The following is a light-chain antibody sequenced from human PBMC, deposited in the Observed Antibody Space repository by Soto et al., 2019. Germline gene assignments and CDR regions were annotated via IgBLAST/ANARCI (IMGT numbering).Light chain of an antibody. Sequence: EIVMTQSPATLSVSPGERATLSCRASQSVSSNLAWYQQNPGQAPRLLIYGASTRATGIPARFSGSGSGTEFTLTISSLQSEDFAVYYCQQYNNWPQWTFGQGNTVEIK. CDR2: GAS. J-gene: IGKJ1*01. V-gene: IGKV3-15*01. CDR3: QQYNNWPQWT. CDR1: QSVSSN.